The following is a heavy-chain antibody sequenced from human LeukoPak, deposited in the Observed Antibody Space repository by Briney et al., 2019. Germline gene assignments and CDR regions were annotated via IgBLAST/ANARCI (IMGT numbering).Heavy chain of an antibody. J-gene: IGHJ4*02. CDR2: ISHNENT. CDR1: GGSFSGYY. Sequence: SETLTLTCAVYGGSFSGYYWNWIRQPPGKGLEWIGEISHNENTNYSPSLKSRLTISIDTSKNQFSLKLSSVTAADTAVYYCASSGSRWLIDKTYSPYWGQGTLVTVSS. D-gene: IGHD3-22*01. CDR3: ASSGSRWLIDKTYSPY. V-gene: IGHV4-34*01.